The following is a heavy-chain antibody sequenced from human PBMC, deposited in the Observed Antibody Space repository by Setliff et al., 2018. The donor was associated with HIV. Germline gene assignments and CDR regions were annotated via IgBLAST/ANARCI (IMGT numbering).Heavy chain of an antibody. Sequence: GGSLRLSCAASGFTFSNYAMHWVRQAPGKGLEWLAVISYDGSDKYYADSVKGRFTISRDNSKNTLYLQMNSLRAEDTAVYYCAKDRLEWLAPDGFDIWGLGTMVTVSS. J-gene: IGHJ3*02. CDR2: ISYDGSDK. CDR1: GFTFSNYA. D-gene: IGHD3-3*01. V-gene: IGHV3-30*01. CDR3: AKDRLEWLAPDGFDI.